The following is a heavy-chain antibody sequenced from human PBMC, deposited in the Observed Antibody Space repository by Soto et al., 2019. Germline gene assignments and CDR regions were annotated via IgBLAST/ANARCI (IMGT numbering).Heavy chain of an antibody. V-gene: IGHV2-5*02. CDR3: TQIYGSGSWGWYFHS. D-gene: IGHD1-26*01. J-gene: IGHJ4*02. CDR1: GFSLTTTGVG. CDR2: VFWDDGE. Sequence: GPTLVNPTETLTLTCTFSGFSLTTTGVGVGWIRQPPGKALEWLAVVFWDDGERYSPSLKSRVTIAKDTSKNQVVLTMTNMDPVDTATYYCTQIYGSGSWGWYFHSWGQGTLVTVSS.